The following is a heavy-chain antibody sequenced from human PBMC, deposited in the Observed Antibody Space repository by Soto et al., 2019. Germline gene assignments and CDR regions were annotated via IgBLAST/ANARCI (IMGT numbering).Heavy chain of an antibody. D-gene: IGHD3-22*01. J-gene: IGHJ1*01. Sequence: PWGSLRLSCAASGFTFSDYYMSWIRQAPGKGLEWVAYISSSSSYTTYADSVQGRFTISRDNAKNSLYLQMNSLRADDTAVYYCARDHERITLIVPGFQHWGQGTLVTVSS. CDR3: ARDHERITLIVPGFQH. V-gene: IGHV3-11*05. CDR2: ISSSSSYT. CDR1: GFTFSDYY.